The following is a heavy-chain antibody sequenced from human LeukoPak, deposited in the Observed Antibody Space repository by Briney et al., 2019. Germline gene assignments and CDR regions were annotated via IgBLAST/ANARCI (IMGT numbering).Heavy chain of an antibody. V-gene: IGHV4-34*01. Sequence: KSSETLSLACAVYGGSFTIYSWTWIRQPPGKSLEWVGEISPSGNTQYNPSLKSRVTMSLDASKSQFYLKLNSVTAADTAVYYCARRVRSADYRLDYWGQGTLVTVSS. J-gene: IGHJ4*02. CDR3: ARRVRSADYRLDY. D-gene: IGHD4-11*01. CDR2: ISPSGNT. CDR1: GGSFTIYS.